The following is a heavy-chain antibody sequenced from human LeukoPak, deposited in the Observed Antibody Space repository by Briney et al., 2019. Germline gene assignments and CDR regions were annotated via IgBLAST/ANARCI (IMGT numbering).Heavy chain of an antibody. V-gene: IGHV4-59*08. J-gene: IGHJ4*02. CDR1: GGSISSYY. CDR3: ARSPTAVAGDALFDY. D-gene: IGHD6-19*01. Sequence: SETLSLTCTVSGGSISSYYWSWIRQPPGKGLVWIGYIYYSGSTNYNPSLKSRVTISVDTSKNQFSLKLSSVTAADTAVYYCARSPTAVAGDALFDYWGQGTLVTVSS. CDR2: IYYSGST.